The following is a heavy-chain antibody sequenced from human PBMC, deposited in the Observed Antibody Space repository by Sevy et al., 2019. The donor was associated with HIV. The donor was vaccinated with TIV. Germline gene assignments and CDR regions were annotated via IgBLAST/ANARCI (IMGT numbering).Heavy chain of an antibody. D-gene: IGHD5-18*01. J-gene: IGHJ6*02. Sequence: GGSLRLSCAASGFTFSSYWMHWVRQAPGKGLVWVSRINSDGSSTSYADSVKGRFTISRDNAKNTLYLQMNSLRAEDTAVYYCARGLTAMATQGTFYYYYGMDVWGQGTTVTVSS. CDR2: INSDGSST. CDR1: GFTFSSYW. V-gene: IGHV3-74*01. CDR3: ARGLTAMATQGTFYYYYGMDV.